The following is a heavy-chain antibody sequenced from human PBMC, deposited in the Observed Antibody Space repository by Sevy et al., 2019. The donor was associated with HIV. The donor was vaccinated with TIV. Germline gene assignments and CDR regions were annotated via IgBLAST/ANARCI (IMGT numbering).Heavy chain of an antibody. CDR2: IYYSGST. Sequence: SETLSLTCTVSGGSISSYYWSWIRQPPGKGLEWIGYIYYSGSTNYNPSLKSRVTISVDTSKNQFSLKLGSVTAADTAVYYCARAPGIAAAGTLRLDYWGQGTLVTVSS. CDR3: ARAPGIAAAGTLRLDY. D-gene: IGHD6-13*01. CDR1: GGSISSYY. J-gene: IGHJ4*02. V-gene: IGHV4-59*01.